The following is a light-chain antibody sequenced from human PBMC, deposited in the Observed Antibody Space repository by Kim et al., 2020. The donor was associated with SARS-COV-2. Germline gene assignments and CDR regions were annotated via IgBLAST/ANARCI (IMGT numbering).Light chain of an antibody. V-gene: IGKV3-20*01. Sequence: EIVLTQSPGTLSFSPGERATLSCRASQSVSSSYLAWYQHKPGQAPRLVVYDTSSRATDIPDRFSGSGSGTDFTLTISRLEPEDFAVYYCQQYYGSPWTFGQGTNVDIK. CDR3: QQYYGSPWT. CDR2: DTS. CDR1: QSVSSSY. J-gene: IGKJ1*01.